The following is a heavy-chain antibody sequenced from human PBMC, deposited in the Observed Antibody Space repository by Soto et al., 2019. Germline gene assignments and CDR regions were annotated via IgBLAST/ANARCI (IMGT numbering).Heavy chain of an antibody. CDR2: MNPNSGNT. J-gene: IGHJ6*03. Sequence: VPLKVSCKGDGYSFTCYDINWVRMATRQGLEWMGWMNPNSGNTGYAQKFQGRVTMTRNTSISTAYMELSSLRSEDTAVYYCVLVGGTFPEDYYYYMDVWGKGTTVTVSS. V-gene: IGHV1-8*01. CDR3: VLVGGTFPEDYYYYMDV. CDR1: GYSFTCYD. D-gene: IGHD1-26*01.